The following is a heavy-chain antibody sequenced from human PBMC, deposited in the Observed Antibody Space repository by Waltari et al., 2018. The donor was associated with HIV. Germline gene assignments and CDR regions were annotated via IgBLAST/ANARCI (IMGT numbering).Heavy chain of an antibody. CDR3: ARGGFYGSGSKVN. Sequence: EVQLVESGGGLVQPGGSLRLSCAASGFPFSSHWMSWVRQAPGKGLEWVANIKQDGSEKYYGDSVNGRFTISRDNAENSLYLQMNSLRAEDTAVYYGARGGFYGSGSKVNWGQGTLVTVSS. J-gene: IGHJ4*02. CDR1: GFPFSSHW. D-gene: IGHD3-10*01. V-gene: IGHV3-7*04. CDR2: IKQDGSEK.